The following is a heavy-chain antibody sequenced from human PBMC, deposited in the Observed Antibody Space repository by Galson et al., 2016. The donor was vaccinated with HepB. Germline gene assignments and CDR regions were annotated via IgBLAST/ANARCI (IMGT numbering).Heavy chain of an antibody. Sequence: SETLSLTCTVSGGSISSYYWSWIRQPAGKGLEWIGRIYTSGSTNYNPSPKSRVTMSVDTSKNQFSLKLSSMTAADTAVYYCARVNRYSGYPRYYYYGMDVWGKGTTVTVSS. V-gene: IGHV4-4*07. CDR3: ARVNRYSGYPRYYYYGMDV. D-gene: IGHD5-12*01. J-gene: IGHJ6*04. CDR1: GGSISSYY. CDR2: IYTSGST.